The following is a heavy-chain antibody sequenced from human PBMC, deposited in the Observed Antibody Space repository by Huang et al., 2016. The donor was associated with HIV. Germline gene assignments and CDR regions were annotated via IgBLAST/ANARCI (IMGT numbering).Heavy chain of an antibody. CDR1: GFTFSDYS. Sequence: EVQLVESGGGLVKPGGSLRLSCAASGFTFSDYSMSWVRQAPGEGLQLVSHISGSSSYIYYVDSVKGRFAISRDNAKNLLFLQMDSLRAEDTAVYYCARRYNWNYVAHGFDIWGQGTMVTVSS. J-gene: IGHJ3*02. D-gene: IGHD1-7*01. V-gene: IGHV3-21*01. CDR2: ISGSSSYI. CDR3: ARRYNWNYVAHGFDI.